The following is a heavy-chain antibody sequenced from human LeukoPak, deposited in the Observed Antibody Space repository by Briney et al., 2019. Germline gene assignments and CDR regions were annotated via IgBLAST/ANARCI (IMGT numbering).Heavy chain of an antibody. CDR3: AHHRGYSGSRLDY. CDR2: INHSGST. V-gene: IGHV4-34*01. J-gene: IGHJ4*02. Sequence: SETLSLTCTVSGGSISSYYWSWIRQPPGKGLEWIGEINHSGSTNYNPSLKSRVTISVDTSKNQFSLKLSSVTAADTAVYYCAHHRGYSGSRLDYWGQGTLVTVSS. D-gene: IGHD1-26*01. CDR1: GGSISSYY.